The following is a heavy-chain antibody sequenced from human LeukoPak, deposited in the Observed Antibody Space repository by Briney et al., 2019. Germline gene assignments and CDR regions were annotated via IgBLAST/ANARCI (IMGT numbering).Heavy chain of an antibody. CDR1: GYAFTNYY. CDR3: ARQGAYSSAIGMGY. V-gene: IGHV1-46*01. CDR2: INPSGGGT. J-gene: IGHJ4*02. Sequence: ASVKVSRKASGYAFTNYYMYWVRQAPGQGLEWMGMINPSGGGTSYAQKFQGRVTMTRDTSTRTVYMEVSSLKPEDTAVYYCARQGAYSSAIGMGYWGQGTLVTVSS. D-gene: IGHD6-19*01.